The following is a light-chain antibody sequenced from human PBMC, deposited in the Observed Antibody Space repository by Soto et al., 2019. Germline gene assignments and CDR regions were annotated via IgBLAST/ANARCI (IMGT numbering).Light chain of an antibody. J-gene: IGKJ2*01. CDR3: QQANSFPYT. Sequence: DIQMTQSPSSVSASIGDRVTITSRATQVISSWLAWYQQKPGKAPKLLIYATSNLQSGVQSRFSGSGSGTDFTLTITILQPEDFATYYCQQANSFPYTFGQGTKLEIK. CDR2: ATS. V-gene: IGKV1-12*01. CDR1: QVISSW.